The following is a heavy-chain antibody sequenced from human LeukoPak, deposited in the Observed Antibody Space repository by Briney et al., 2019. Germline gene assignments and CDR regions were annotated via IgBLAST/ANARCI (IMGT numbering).Heavy chain of an antibody. V-gene: IGHV4-34*01. CDR3: ARKTVTTGVDY. CDR1: GGSFSGYF. CDR2: INYSGSA. J-gene: IGHJ4*02. Sequence: SETLPLICAVDGGSFSGYFWSCIRQPPGEGLEWIGEINYSGSANYNPSLKSRFTISIETSKNQFSLKLASVTAADTAVYYCARKTVTTGVDYWGQGTLVTVSS. D-gene: IGHD4-17*01.